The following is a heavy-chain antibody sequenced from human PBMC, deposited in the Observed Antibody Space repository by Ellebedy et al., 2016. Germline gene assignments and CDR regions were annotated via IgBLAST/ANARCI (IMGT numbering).Heavy chain of an antibody. J-gene: IGHJ3*01. CDR2: VFHTGTT. CDR1: GASISGYY. Sequence: SETLSLTCTVSGASISGYYWNWIRRPPGKGLEWIGYVFHTGTTNYNPSLKSRVTMSVDTSKSQFSLRLTSVTAADTAVYYCAKWNGGWYAFEVWGQGTMVTVSS. D-gene: IGHD6-19*01. V-gene: IGHV4-59*01. CDR3: AKWNGGWYAFEV.